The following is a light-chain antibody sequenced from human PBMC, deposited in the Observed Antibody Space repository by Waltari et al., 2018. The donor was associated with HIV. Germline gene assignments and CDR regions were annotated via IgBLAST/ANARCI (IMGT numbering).Light chain of an antibody. J-gene: IGLJ2*01. Sequence: SYVVTQTPSVSVAPGQPARITCAGDDIGSESVHWYQQKPGQAPVLVVYDDRDRPSGIPERFTGSNSGNTATLTITRVEAGDEADYYCQVWESGGDIVFFGGGTKLTVL. CDR1: DIGSES. CDR3: QVWESGGDIVF. V-gene: IGLV3-21*02. CDR2: DDR.